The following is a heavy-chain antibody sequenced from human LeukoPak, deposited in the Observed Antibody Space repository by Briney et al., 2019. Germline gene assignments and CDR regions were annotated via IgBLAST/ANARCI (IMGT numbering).Heavy chain of an antibody. V-gene: IGHV4-4*07. CDR2: MYISDSI. Sequence: PSETLSLTCTVPGASISSYYWSWIRQPAGKGLEWIGRMYISDSINYNPSLKSRVTMSGDTSKNQLSLKLRSVTAADTAVYYCARHTYYYDSVGYYPLDYWGQGILVTVSP. J-gene: IGHJ4*02. D-gene: IGHD3-22*01. CDR1: GASISSYY. CDR3: ARHTYYYDSVGYYPLDY.